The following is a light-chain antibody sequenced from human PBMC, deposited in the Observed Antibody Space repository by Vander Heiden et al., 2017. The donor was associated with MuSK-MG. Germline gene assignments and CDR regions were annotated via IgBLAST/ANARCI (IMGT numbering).Light chain of an antibody. Sequence: EIVMTQSPATLSVSPGERASQSVSSNLAWYQQKPGQAPRLLIYGASTRATGIPARFSGSGYGKEFTLTISSRQSEDFAVYYCQQHNNWPPWTFGQGTKVEIK. J-gene: IGKJ1*01. V-gene: IGKV3-15*01. CDR2: GAS. CDR1: QSVSSN. CDR3: QQHNNWPPWT.